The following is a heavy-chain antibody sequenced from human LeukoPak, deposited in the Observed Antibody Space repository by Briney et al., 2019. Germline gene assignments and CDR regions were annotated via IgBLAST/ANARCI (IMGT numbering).Heavy chain of an antibody. CDR2: IVVGSGNT. V-gene: IGHV1-58*01. J-gene: IGHJ6*02. D-gene: IGHD2-8*01. CDR1: GFTFSSSA. Sequence: SVKVSCKASGFTFSSSAVQWVRQARGQRLEWIGWIVVGSGNTNYAQKFQERVTITRDMSTSTAYMELSSLRSEDTAVYFCAADVGVAGYYYGMDFWGQGTTVTVSS. CDR3: AADVGVAGYYYGMDF.